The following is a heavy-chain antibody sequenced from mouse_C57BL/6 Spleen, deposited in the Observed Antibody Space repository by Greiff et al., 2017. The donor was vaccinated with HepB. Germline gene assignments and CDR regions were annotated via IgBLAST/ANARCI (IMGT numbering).Heavy chain of an antibody. J-gene: IGHJ3*01. CDR1: GFTFSNYW. Sequence: EVKLVESGGGLVQPGGSMKLSCVASGFTFSNYWMNWVRQSPEKGLEWVAQIRLKSDNYATHYAESVKGRFTISRDDSKSSVYLQMNNLRAEDTGIYYCTEGLRAWFAYWGQGTLVTVSA. D-gene: IGHD2-4*01. V-gene: IGHV6-3*01. CDR3: TEGLRAWFAY. CDR2: IRLKSDNYAT.